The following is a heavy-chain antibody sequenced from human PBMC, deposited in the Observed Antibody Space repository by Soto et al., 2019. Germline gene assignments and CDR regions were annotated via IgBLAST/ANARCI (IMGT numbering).Heavy chain of an antibody. D-gene: IGHD1-1*01. J-gene: IGHJ6*02. Sequence: GGSLRLSCAASGFTVSSNYMSWVRQAPGKGLEWVSVIYSGGSTYYADSVKGRFTISRDNSKNTLYLQMNSLRAEDTAVYYCARAPPRGTKWSGMDVWGQGTTVTVSS. V-gene: IGHV3-66*01. CDR3: ARAPPRGTKWSGMDV. CDR2: IYSGGST. CDR1: GFTVSSNY.